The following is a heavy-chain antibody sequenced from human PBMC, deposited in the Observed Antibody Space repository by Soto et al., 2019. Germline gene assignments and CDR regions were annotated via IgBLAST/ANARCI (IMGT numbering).Heavy chain of an antibody. V-gene: IGHV3-23*01. J-gene: IGHJ4*02. CDR3: AKRSSVAVGNVLYHFDY. Sequence: PGGSLRLSCAASGFTFSTYGMSWVRQAPGKGLEWVSTINTAGSTFSADSVKGRFTISRDNSKNTLYLQMNSLRAEDTVVYFCAKRSSVAVGNVLYHFDYWGQGTLVTVSS. CDR1: GFTFSTYG. D-gene: IGHD6-19*01. CDR2: INTAGST.